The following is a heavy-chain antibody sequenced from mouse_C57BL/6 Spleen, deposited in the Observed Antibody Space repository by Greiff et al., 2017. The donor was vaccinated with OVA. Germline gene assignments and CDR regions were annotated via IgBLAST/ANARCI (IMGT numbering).Heavy chain of an antibody. J-gene: IGHJ4*01. CDR1: GYTFTDYN. CDR2: INPNNGGT. V-gene: IGHV1-18*01. Sequence: EVQLQQSGPELVKPGASVKITCKASGYTFTDYNMDWVKQSHGKSLEWMGDINPNNGGTIYNQKFKGKATLTVDKSSSTAYMELRSLTSEDTAVYYCARGIYYYGSSYAMDYWGQGTSVTVSS. CDR3: ARGIYYYGSSYAMDY. D-gene: IGHD1-1*01.